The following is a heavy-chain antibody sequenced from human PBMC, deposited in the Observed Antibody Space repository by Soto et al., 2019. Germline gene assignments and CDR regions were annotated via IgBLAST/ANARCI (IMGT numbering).Heavy chain of an antibody. CDR1: GYSLTTYA. V-gene: IGHV1-3*01. D-gene: IGHD6-13*01. Sequence: ASVKVSCKASGYSLTTYAMHWVRQAPGQRLEWMGWISAATGNTKYSQKFQGRVSISRDTSASTVYMELSSLRSEDTAVYYCARTIPAAGRDSFDLWGQGTMVTVSS. CDR2: ISAATGNT. CDR3: ARTIPAAGRDSFDL. J-gene: IGHJ3*01.